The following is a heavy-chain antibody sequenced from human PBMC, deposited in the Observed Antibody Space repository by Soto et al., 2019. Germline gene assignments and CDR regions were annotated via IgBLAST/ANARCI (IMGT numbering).Heavy chain of an antibody. CDR3: ARGRGYSGYDLGY. Sequence: QVQLQESGPGLVKPSETLSLTCTVSGDSISSYYWNWIRQPPGKGLEWIGYTYYSGSTDYNPSLKSRVTISVDTSKNQFSLKLTSVTDADTAVYYCARGRGYSGYDLGYWGQGTLVTVSS. J-gene: IGHJ4*02. V-gene: IGHV4-59*01. CDR2: TYYSGST. D-gene: IGHD5-12*01. CDR1: GDSISSYY.